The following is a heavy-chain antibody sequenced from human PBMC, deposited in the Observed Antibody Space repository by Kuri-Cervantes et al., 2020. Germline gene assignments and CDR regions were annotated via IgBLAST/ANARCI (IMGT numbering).Heavy chain of an antibody. Sequence: ASVKVSCKASGYTFTSYAMHWVRQAPGQRLEWMGWINAGNGNTKYSQKYQGRVTITRDTSASTAYMELSSLRSEDTAVYYCAIDPIAVAGPQTPTFDYWGQGTLVTVSS. CDR1: GYTFTSYA. V-gene: IGHV1-3*01. J-gene: IGHJ4*02. D-gene: IGHD6-19*01. CDR3: AIDPIAVAGPQTPTFDY. CDR2: INAGNGNT.